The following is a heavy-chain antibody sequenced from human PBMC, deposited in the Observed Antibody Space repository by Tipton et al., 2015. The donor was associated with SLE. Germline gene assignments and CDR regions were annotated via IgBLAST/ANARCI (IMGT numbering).Heavy chain of an antibody. J-gene: IGHJ6*02. CDR2: INSDGSST. V-gene: IGHV3-74*01. CDR3: AREARREPGGMDV. D-gene: IGHD1-26*01. CDR1: GFTFSSYS. Sequence: SLRLSCAASGFTFSSYSMNWVRQAPGKGLVWVSRINSDGSSTSYADSVKGRFTISRDNAKNTLYLQMNSLRAEDTAVYYCAREARREPGGMDVWGQGTTVTVSS.